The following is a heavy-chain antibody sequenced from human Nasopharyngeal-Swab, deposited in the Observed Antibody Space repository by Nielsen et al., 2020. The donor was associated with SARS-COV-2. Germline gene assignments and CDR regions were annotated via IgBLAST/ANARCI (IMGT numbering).Heavy chain of an antibody. J-gene: IGHJ6*02. CDR3: ARETQTGYSSGWTYYYYGMDV. CDR1: GFTFSSYD. Sequence: GESLKISCAASGFTFSSYDMHWVRQAPGKGLEWVAVISYDGSNKYYADSVKGRFTISRDNSKNTLYLQMNSLRAEDTAVYYCARETQTGYSSGWTYYYYGMDVWGQGTTVTVSS. CDR2: ISYDGSNK. D-gene: IGHD6-19*01. V-gene: IGHV3-30*03.